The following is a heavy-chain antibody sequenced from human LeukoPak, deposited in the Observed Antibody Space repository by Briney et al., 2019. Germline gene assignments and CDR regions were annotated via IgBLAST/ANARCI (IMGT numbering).Heavy chain of an antibody. D-gene: IGHD7-27*01. Sequence: GGSLRLSCAASGFTFDDYAMHWVRQAPGKGLEWVSGISWNSGSIGYADSVKGRFTISRDNAKRSLFLQMNSLRAEDTALYYCAKAVGWGKIDYWGQGTLVTVSS. V-gene: IGHV3-9*01. J-gene: IGHJ4*02. CDR2: ISWNSGSI. CDR3: AKAVGWGKIDY. CDR1: GFTFDDYA.